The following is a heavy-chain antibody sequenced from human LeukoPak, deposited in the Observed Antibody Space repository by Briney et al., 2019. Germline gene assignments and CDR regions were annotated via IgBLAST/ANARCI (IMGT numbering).Heavy chain of an antibody. Sequence: GASVKVSFKASGYTFTSYYMHWVRQAPRQGLEWMGIINPSGGSTSYAQKFQGRVTTTRDTSTSTDYMELSSLRSEDTAVYYCVRDLNSGYCGGDYYSGCGGYYWGKETLVTVS. V-gene: IGHV1-46*01. CDR2: INPSGGST. CDR3: VRDLNSGYCGGDYYSGCGGYY. CDR1: GYTFTSYY. J-gene: IGHJ4*02. D-gene: IGHD2-21*02.